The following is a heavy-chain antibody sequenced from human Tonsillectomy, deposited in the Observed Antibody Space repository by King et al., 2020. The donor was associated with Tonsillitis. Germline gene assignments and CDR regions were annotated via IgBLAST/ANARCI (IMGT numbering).Heavy chain of an antibody. CDR3: ARGGEYYYGSGSYSPANWFDP. CDR1: GGSFSGYY. CDR2: INHSGST. V-gene: IGHV4-34*01. Sequence: VQLQQWGAGLLKPSETLSLTCAVYGGSFSGYYWTWIRQPPGKGLEWIGEINHSGSTNYNPSLKSRVTISVDTSKNQFSLKLSSVTAADPAVYYCARGGEYYYGSGSYSPANWFDPWGQGTLVTVSS. J-gene: IGHJ5*02. D-gene: IGHD3-10*01.